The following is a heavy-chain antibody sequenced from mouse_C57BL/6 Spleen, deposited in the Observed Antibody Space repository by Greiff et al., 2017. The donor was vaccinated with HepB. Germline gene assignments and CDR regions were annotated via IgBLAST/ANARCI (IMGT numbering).Heavy chain of an antibody. J-gene: IGHJ2*01. CDR1: GYTFTSYT. CDR2: INPSSGYT. CDR3: AREGTTVVATDY. Sequence: QVQLQQSGAELARPGASVKMSCKASGYTFTSYTMHWVKQRPGQGLEWIGYINPSSGYTKYNQKFKDKATLTAVKSSSTAYMQLSSLTSEDSAVYYWAREGTTVVATDYWGQGTTLTVSS. V-gene: IGHV1-4*01. D-gene: IGHD1-1*01.